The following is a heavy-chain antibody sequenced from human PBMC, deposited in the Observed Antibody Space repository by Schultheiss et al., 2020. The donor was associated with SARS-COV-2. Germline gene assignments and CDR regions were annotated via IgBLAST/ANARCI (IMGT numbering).Heavy chain of an antibody. CDR3: ARGPQRPYYYGMDV. Sequence: SETLSLTCAVYGGSFSGYYWSWIRQPAGKGLEWIGRIYTSGSTNYNPSLKSRVTMSVDTSKNQFSLKLSSVTAADTAVYYCARGPQRPYYYGMDVWGQGTTVTVSS. J-gene: IGHJ6*02. V-gene: IGHV4-59*10. D-gene: IGHD6-25*01. CDR1: GGSFSGYY. CDR2: IYTSGST.